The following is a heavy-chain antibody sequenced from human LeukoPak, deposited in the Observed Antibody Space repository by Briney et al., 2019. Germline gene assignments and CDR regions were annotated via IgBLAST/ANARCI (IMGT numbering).Heavy chain of an antibody. D-gene: IGHD1/OR15-1a*01. CDR2: IYTSGTT. V-gene: IGHV4-4*07. CDR3: ARGKLTNAPIGYYYYCMDG. J-gene: IGHJ6*03. Sequence: PSETLSLTCTVPGGSVSSYYWSWIRQPAGRGLEWVVHIYTSGTTTYNPSIKSRLTMQVDTSKNELPPNLSSVTAADAAVYYCARGKLTNAPIGYYYYCMDGWGKGTTVTVSS. CDR1: GGSVSSYY.